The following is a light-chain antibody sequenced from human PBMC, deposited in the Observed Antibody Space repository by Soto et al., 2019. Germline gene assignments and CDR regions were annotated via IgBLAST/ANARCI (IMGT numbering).Light chain of an antibody. CDR3: SSYTISNTVV. V-gene: IGLV2-14*03. Sequence: QSVLTQPASVSGSPGQSITISCTGTSSDVGGYNYVSWYQHHPGKAPKVMIYDVNNRPSGVSNRFSGSKSGNTASLTISGLQAEDDADYYCSSYTISNTVVFGGGTKLTVL. CDR1: SSDVGGYNY. J-gene: IGLJ2*01. CDR2: DVN.